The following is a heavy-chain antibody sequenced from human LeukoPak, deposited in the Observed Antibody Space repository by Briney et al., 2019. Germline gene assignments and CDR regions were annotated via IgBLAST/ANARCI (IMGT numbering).Heavy chain of an antibody. CDR3: ARSPYFYDSSGHHFDY. J-gene: IGHJ4*02. Sequence: PGGSLRLSCAASGFTFGSYSMNWVRQAPGKGLEWVSYTGSTSSPIYYADSVKGRFTISRDNAKNSLYLQMNSLRAEDTAVYYCARSPYFYDSSGHHFDYWGQGTLVTVSS. V-gene: IGHV3-48*01. D-gene: IGHD3-22*01. CDR2: TGSTSSPI. CDR1: GFTFGSYS.